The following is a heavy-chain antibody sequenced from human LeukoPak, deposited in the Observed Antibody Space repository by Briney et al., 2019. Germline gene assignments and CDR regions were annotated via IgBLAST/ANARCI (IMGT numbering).Heavy chain of an antibody. V-gene: IGHV1-8*01. CDR3: ARGLSIGRGFYYMDV. J-gene: IGHJ6*03. D-gene: IGHD2/OR15-2a*01. Sequence: ASVKVSCKASVYTFPSYDINWVRQAGAQGREGMGWMNPNSGNRGYAQKFQGRVTMTRNTPISTAYMELSSLRYEDTAVYYCARGLSIGRGFYYMDVWGKETTVTVSS. CDR2: MNPNSGNR. CDR1: VYTFPSYD.